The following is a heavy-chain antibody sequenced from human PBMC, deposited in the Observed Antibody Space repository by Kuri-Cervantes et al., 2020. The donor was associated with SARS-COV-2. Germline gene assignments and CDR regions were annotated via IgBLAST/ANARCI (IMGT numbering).Heavy chain of an antibody. J-gene: IGHJ4*02. D-gene: IGHD3-3*01. CDR3: ATSGYYDFWSGYYFDY. CDR2: IYYSGST. CDR1: GGSISSSSYY. Sequence: GSLRLSCIVSGGSISSSSYYWGWIRQPPGKGLEWIGSIYYSGSTYYNPSLKSRVTISVDASKNQFSLKLSSVTAADTAVYYCATSGYYDFWSGYYFDYWGQGTLVTVSS. V-gene: IGHV4-39*01.